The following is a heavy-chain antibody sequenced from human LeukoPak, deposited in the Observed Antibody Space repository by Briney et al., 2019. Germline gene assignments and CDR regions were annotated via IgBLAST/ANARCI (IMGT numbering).Heavy chain of an antibody. J-gene: IGHJ6*03. Sequence: ASVKVSCKASGYTFTSYDINWVRQATGQGLEWMGWMNPNSGNTGYAQKFQDRVTMTRNTSISTAYMELSSLRSEDTAVYYCARVSQRAGSGLVLRFLEWSRESDYYMDVWGKGTTVTVSS. D-gene: IGHD3-3*01. CDR1: GYTFTSYD. V-gene: IGHV1-8*01. CDR2: MNPNSGNT. CDR3: ARVSQRAGSGLVLRFLEWSRESDYYMDV.